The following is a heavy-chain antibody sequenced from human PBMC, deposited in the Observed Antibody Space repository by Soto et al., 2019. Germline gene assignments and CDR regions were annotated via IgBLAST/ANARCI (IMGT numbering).Heavy chain of an antibody. CDR2: IWYDGSNK. J-gene: IGHJ4*02. CDR1: GFTFSSYG. CDR3: ARDPTRYDSSGYSVDY. V-gene: IGHV3-33*01. D-gene: IGHD3-22*01. Sequence: QTGGSLRLSCAASGFTFSSYGMHWVRQAPGKGLEWVAVIWYDGSNKYYADSVKGRFTISRDNSKNTLYLQMNSLRAEDTAVYYCARDPTRYDSSGYSVDYWGQGTLVTVLL.